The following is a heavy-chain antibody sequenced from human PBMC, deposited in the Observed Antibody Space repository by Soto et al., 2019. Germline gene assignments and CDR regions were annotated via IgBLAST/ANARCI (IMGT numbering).Heavy chain of an antibody. V-gene: IGHV1-46*01. CDR1: GYTFTSYY. D-gene: IGHD3-10*01. J-gene: IGHJ3*02. Sequence: ASVKVSCKASGYTFTSYYMHWVRQAPGQGLEWMGIINPSGGSTSYAQKFQGRVTMTRDTSTSTVYMELSSLRSEDTAVYYCAKDRGWDGSGSYYPYAFDIWGQGTMVTVSS. CDR2: INPSGGST. CDR3: AKDRGWDGSGSYYPYAFDI.